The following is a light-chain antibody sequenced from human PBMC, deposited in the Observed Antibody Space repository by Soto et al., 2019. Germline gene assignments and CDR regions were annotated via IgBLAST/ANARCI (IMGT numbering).Light chain of an antibody. CDR1: QSVDNY. CDR3: QQYNNWPPT. J-gene: IGKJ1*01. V-gene: IGKV3-11*01. CDR2: DVS. Sequence: EIVLTQSPVTLSLSPGERATLSCRASQSVDNYLAWYQQKPGQAPRLLIYDVSNRATGIPARFSGSGSGTDFTLTISSLQSEDFAVYYCQQYNNWPPTFGQGTKVDIK.